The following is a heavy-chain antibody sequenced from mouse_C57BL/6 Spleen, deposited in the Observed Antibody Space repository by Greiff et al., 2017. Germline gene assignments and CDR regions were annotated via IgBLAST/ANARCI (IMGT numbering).Heavy chain of an antibody. CDR3: ARADYGAWFAY. V-gene: IGHV3-5*01. D-gene: IGHD2-4*01. J-gene: IGHJ3*01. Sequence: EVTLVESGPGLVKPSQTVFLTCTVTGISITTGNYRWSWIRQFPGNKLEWIGYIYYSGTITYTPSLTSRTTITRDTPKNQFFLEMNSLTAEDTATYSSARADYGAWFAYWGQGTLVTVSA. CDR1: GISITTGNYR. CDR2: IYYSGTI.